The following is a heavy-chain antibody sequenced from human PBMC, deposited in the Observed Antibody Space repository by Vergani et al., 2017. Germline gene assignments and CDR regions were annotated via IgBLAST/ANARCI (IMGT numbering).Heavy chain of an antibody. CDR2: INAGNGNT. Sequence: QVQLVQSGAEVKKPGASVKVSCKASGYTFTSYAMHWVRQAPGQRLEWMGWINAGNGNTKYSQKFQGRVTITRDTSASTAYMELSSLRSEDTAVYYCARDGIALFPDVISNWLDLWGQGTLVTVSS. CDR1: GYTFTSYA. CDR3: ARDGIALFPDVISNWLDL. V-gene: IGHV1-3*01. J-gene: IGHJ5*02. D-gene: IGHD3-22*01.